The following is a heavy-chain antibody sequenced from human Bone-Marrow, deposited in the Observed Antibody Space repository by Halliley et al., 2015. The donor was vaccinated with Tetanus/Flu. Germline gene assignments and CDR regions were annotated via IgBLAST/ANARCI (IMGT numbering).Heavy chain of an antibody. CDR2: IDPTDSYT. J-gene: IGHJ6*02. CDR3: ARPNAVTVGMDV. D-gene: IGHD2-21*02. V-gene: IGHV5-10-1*01. Sequence: LEGRGRIDPTDSYTGYSPSFEGHVTISADKSISTAYLRWTSLKASDSVVYYCARPNAVTVGMDVWGQGSPVTVSS.